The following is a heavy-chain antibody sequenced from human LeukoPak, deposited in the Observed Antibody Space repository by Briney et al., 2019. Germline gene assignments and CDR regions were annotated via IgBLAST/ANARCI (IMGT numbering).Heavy chain of an antibody. J-gene: IGHJ4*02. CDR2: IWYDGSNK. CDR1: GFTFSSYG. V-gene: IGHV3-33*01. Sequence: GGSLRLSCAASGFTFSSYGMHWVRQAPGKGLEWVAIIWYDGSNKDYADSVKGRFTISRDNAKNTLYVQMNSLRAEDTAVYYCARAGCTSSTSYQTYFDYWGQGTLVTVSS. CDR3: ARAGCTSSTSYQTYFDY. D-gene: IGHD2-2*01.